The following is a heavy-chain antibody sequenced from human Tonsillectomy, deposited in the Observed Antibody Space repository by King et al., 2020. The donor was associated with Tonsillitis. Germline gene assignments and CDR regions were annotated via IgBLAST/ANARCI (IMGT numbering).Heavy chain of an antibody. CDR2: IWYDGSNQ. J-gene: IGHJ3*02. CDR3: ARDRIVAVIGGGFDI. CDR1: GFTFSSSG. Sequence: VQLVESGGGVVQPGRSLRLSCAASGFTFSSSGMHWVRQAPGRGLEWVAVIWYDGSNQYYADSVKGRFTISRDNSKNTLYLQMNSLRAEDPAVYYCARDRIVAVIGGGFDIWGQGTRVTVSS. D-gene: IGHD3-22*01. V-gene: IGHV3-33*08.